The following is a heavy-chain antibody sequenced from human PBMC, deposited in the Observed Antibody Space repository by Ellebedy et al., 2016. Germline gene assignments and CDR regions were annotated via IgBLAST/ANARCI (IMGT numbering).Heavy chain of an antibody. J-gene: IGHJ4*02. CDR3: YYGHYSGY. D-gene: IGHD4-17*01. CDR2: IDGGGDKK. V-gene: IGHV3-23*01. Sequence: GESLKISXTASELNLGNYFMSWVRQAPGKGLEWVSTIDGGGDKKYFADFVKGRFTISRDNSQNTLYLHMRSLRTEDSAVYYCYYGHYSGYWGQGTLVTVSS. CDR1: ELNLGNYF.